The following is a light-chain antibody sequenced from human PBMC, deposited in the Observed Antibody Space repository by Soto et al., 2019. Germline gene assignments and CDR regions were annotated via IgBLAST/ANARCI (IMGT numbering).Light chain of an antibody. CDR1: SSDVGGYDY. V-gene: IGLV2-8*01. J-gene: IGLJ2*01. CDR3: ASYGGYYVV. Sequence: QSALTQPPSASGSPGRSVAISCTGTSSDVGGYDYVSWFQQNPGKAPKLMIYDVTKRPSGVPDRFSGSKSGNTASLTVSGLQAEDEAYYYCASYGGYYVVFGGGTKLTVL. CDR2: DVT.